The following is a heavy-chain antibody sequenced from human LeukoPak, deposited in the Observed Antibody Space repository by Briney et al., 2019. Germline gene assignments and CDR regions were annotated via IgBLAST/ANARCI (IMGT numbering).Heavy chain of an antibody. V-gene: IGHV4-34*01. D-gene: IGHD3-22*01. CDR1: GGSFSGYY. J-gene: IGHJ4*02. CDR2: INHSGST. Sequence: PSETLSLTCAVYGGSFSGYYWSWIRQPPGKGLEWIGEINHSGSTNYNPSLKSRVTISVDTSKNQFSLKLSSVTAADKAVYYCARRRIGFYYDSSGYVTLFDYWGQGTLVTVSS. CDR3: ARRRIGFYYDSSGYVTLFDY.